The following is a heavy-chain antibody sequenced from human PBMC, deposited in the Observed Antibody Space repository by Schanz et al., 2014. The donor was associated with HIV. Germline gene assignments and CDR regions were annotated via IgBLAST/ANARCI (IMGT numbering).Heavy chain of an antibody. CDR2: MNPNNDDT. J-gene: IGHJ4*02. V-gene: IGHV1-8*02. D-gene: IGHD4-17*01. CDR1: GYSFTGYY. Sequence: QVQLVQSGAEVEKPGASAKVSCKASGYSFTGYYIHWVRQAAGQGLEWMGWMNPNNDDTDYAQKFQGRVTMTRDTSTSTAYMELSSLRSEDTAVYYCARGRETVTTYFDFWGQGTLVTVSS. CDR3: ARGRETVTTYFDF.